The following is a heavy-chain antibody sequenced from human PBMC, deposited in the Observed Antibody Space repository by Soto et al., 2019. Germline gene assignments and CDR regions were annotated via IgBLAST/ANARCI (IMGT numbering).Heavy chain of an antibody. V-gene: IGHV4-34*01. CDR3: VRVGGVPSSSPGVAY. D-gene: IGHD6-13*01. Sequence: SETLSLTCAVYGGSFSGYYWTWIRQPPGTGLEWIGEINHSGSTNYNPSLKSRVTISVDTSKNQFSLRLTSVTAIDTAVYYCVRVGGVPSSSPGVAYWGQGILVTVSS. CDR1: GGSFSGYY. J-gene: IGHJ4*02. CDR2: INHSGST.